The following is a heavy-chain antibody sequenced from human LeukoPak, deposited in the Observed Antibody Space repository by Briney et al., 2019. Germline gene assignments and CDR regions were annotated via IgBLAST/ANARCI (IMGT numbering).Heavy chain of an antibody. V-gene: IGHV3-21*04. Sequence: TGGALRLSCAASGFTLSSYSMNWVRQAPGKGLEWVSSISSSSSYIYYADSVKGRFTISRDSAKNSLYLQMNSLRVEDTAVYYCARDGYYGSGNYEHYWGQGTLVTVSS. CDR2: ISSSSSYI. D-gene: IGHD3-10*01. J-gene: IGHJ4*02. CDR3: ARDGYYGSGNYEHY. CDR1: GFTLSSYS.